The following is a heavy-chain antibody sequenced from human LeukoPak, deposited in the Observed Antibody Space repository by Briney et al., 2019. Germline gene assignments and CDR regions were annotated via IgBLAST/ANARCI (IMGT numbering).Heavy chain of an antibody. V-gene: IGHV3-64*01. Sequence: GGSLRLSCVASGFTFSSYAMHWVRQAPGKGLEYVSSISSDGGNTYYANSVRGRFTISRDNSKNTLYLQMGSLRTEDMAVFYCARGSHRRYSSSLYSLWGQGTVVTVSS. J-gene: IGHJ4*02. CDR3: ARGSHRRYSSSLYSL. CDR2: ISSDGGNT. D-gene: IGHD6-13*01. CDR1: GFTFSSYA.